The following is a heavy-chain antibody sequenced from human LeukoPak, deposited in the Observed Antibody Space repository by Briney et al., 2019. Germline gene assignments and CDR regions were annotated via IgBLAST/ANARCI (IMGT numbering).Heavy chain of an antibody. CDR1: GFTFSSYA. V-gene: IGHV3-23*01. J-gene: IGHJ5*02. D-gene: IGHD2-21*02. Sequence: GGSLRLSCAASGFTFSSYAMSWVRQAPGKGLEWVSAISGSGGSTYYADSVKGRFTISRDNSKNTLYLQMNSLRAEDTAVYYCAKDIRWFSAYCGGDYYLSWGQGTLVTVSS. CDR2: ISGSGGST. CDR3: AKDIRWFSAYCGGDYYLS.